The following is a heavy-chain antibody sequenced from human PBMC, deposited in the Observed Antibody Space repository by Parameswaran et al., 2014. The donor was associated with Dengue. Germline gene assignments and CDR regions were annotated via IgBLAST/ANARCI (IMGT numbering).Heavy chain of an antibody. V-gene: IGHV4-4*02. CDR3: ARAFTTVTTASYYGMDV. Sequence: RWIRQPPGKGLEWIGEIYHSGSTNYNPSLKSRVTISVDKSKNQFSLKLSSVTAADTAVYYCARAFTTVTTASYYGMDVWGQGTTVTVSS. J-gene: IGHJ6*02. D-gene: IGHD4-17*01. CDR2: IYHSGST.